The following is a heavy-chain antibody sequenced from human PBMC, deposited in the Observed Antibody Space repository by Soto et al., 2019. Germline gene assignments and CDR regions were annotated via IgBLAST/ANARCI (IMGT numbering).Heavy chain of an antibody. CDR3: ARGYLDRERGYSGDAIAY. CDR1: GGSVSSGSYY. Sequence: SETLSLTCTGSGGSVSSGSYYWSWIRQPPGKGLEWIGYIYYSGSTKYNPSLTSRVIISVDTSQNQFSLRLSSVTAADTAVYYCARGYLDRERGYSGDAIAYLGQRSPVTGSS. CDR2: IYYSGST. V-gene: IGHV4-61*01. D-gene: IGHD5-12*01. J-gene: IGHJ4*02.